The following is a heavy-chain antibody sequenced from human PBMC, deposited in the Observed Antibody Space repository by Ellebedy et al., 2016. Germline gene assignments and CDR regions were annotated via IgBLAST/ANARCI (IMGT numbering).Heavy chain of an antibody. CDR3: ARHIAVAGRGSGYYYGMDV. Sequence: GGSLRLXXAASGFTFSSYWMSWVRQAPGKGLEWVANIKQDGSEKYYVDSVKGRFTISRDNAKNSLYLQMNSLRAEDTAVYYCARHIAVAGRGSGYYYGMDVWGQGTTVTVSS. CDR1: GFTFSSYW. V-gene: IGHV3-7*01. CDR2: IKQDGSEK. D-gene: IGHD6-19*01. J-gene: IGHJ6*02.